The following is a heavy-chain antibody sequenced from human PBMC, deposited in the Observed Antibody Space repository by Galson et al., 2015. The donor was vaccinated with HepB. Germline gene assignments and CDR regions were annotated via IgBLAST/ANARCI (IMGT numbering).Heavy chain of an antibody. Sequence: CAISGDSVSSNSAAWNWIRQSPSRGLEWLGRTYYRSKWYNGYAVSVKSRITINPDTSKNQFSLQLNSVTPEDTAVYYCARSNGRYYYDSSGEFDPWGQGTLVTVSS. D-gene: IGHD3-22*01. CDR2: TYYRSKWYN. CDR1: GDSVSSNSAA. J-gene: IGHJ5*02. CDR3: ARSNGRYYYDSSGEFDP. V-gene: IGHV6-1*01.